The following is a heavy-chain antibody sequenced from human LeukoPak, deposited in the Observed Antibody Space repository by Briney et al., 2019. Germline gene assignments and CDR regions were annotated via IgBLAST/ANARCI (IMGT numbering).Heavy chain of an antibody. CDR3: AGRGYYGSGSYGGY. D-gene: IGHD3-10*01. CDR2: IRYDGSNK. CDR1: GFTFSSYA. V-gene: IGHV3-30*02. Sequence: GGSLRLSCAASGFTFSSYAMHWVRQAPGKGLEWLAFIRYDGSNKYYADSVKGRFTISRDNSKNTLYLQMNSLRAEDTAVYYCAGRGYYGSGSYGGYWGQGTLVTVSS. J-gene: IGHJ4*02.